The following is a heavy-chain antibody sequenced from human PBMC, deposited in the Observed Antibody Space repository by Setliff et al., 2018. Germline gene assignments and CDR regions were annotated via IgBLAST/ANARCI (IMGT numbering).Heavy chain of an antibody. V-gene: IGHV4-59*01. CDR2: IYYSGST. D-gene: IGHD3-22*01. CDR1: GGSISSYY. J-gene: IGHJ4*02. CDR3: ARDSGYYLYYFDY. Sequence: KASETLSLTCTVSGGSISSYYWSWIRQPPGKGLEWIGYIYYSGSTNYNPSLKSRVTISVDTSKNQFSLKLSSVTAADTAVYYCARDSGYYLYYFDYWGQGTLVTVSS.